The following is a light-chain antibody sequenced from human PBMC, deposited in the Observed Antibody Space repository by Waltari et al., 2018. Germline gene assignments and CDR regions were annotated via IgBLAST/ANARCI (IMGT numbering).Light chain of an antibody. CDR3: CSYAGSYTFV. CDR2: DVS. Sequence: QSALTQPRSVSGSPGQSVTLSCPGTSSDVGGYTYVSWYQQPPGKAPKLMSYDVSKRPSGVPDRFSGSKSGNTASLTISGLQAEDEADYYCCSYAGSYTFVFGTGTKVTV. CDR1: SSDVGGYTY. J-gene: IGLJ1*01. V-gene: IGLV2-11*01.